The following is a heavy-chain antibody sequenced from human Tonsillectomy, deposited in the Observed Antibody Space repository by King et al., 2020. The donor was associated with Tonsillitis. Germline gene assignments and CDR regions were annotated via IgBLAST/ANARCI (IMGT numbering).Heavy chain of an antibody. CDR2: IKQDGSEK. D-gene: IGHD6-6*01. CDR3: ARSPFSNIAARSIRPDWYFDL. CDR1: GFTFSSYW. V-gene: IGHV3-7*01. J-gene: IGHJ2*01. Sequence: VQLVESGGGLVQPGGSLRLSCAASGFTFSSYWMSWVRQAPGKGLEWVANIKQDGSEKYYVDSVKGRFTISRDNAKKSLYLQMDSLRAEDTAVYYCARSPFSNIAARSIRPDWYFDLWGRGTLVTVSS.